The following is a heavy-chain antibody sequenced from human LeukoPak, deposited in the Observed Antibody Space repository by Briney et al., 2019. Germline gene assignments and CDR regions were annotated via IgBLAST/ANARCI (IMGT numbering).Heavy chain of an antibody. Sequence: ASVKVSCKVSGYTLTGLSMHWVRQAPGKGLVWMGVSDPEDGETIYAQKFQGRVTMTEDTSTDTAYMELSSLRSEDTAVYYCATSRASWELFDYWGQGTLVTVSS. CDR2: SDPEDGET. V-gene: IGHV1-24*01. CDR3: ATSRASWELFDY. CDR1: GYTLTGLS. J-gene: IGHJ4*02. D-gene: IGHD1-26*01.